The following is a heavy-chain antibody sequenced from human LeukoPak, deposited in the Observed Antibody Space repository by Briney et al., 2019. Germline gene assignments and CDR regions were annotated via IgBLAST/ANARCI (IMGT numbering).Heavy chain of an antibody. CDR1: GFTFSSYE. Sequence: GGSLRLSCAASGFTFSSYEMNWVRQAPGKGLEWVSYISSSGSTIYYADSVKGRFTISRDNSKNTLYLQMNSLRAEDTAVYYCAKGRSWVAEYFQHWGQGTLVTVSS. J-gene: IGHJ1*01. CDR3: AKGRSWVAEYFQH. V-gene: IGHV3-48*03. CDR2: ISSSGSTI. D-gene: IGHD5-24*01.